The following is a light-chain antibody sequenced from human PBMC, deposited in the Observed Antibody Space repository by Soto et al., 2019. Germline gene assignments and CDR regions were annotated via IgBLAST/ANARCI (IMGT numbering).Light chain of an antibody. CDR3: QQYGSSSYT. J-gene: IGKJ2*01. Sequence: EIVLTQSPGTLSLFPGERATLSCRASQSVSSSYLAWYQQKPGQAPRLLIYGASSRATGIPDRFSGSGSGTDFTLTISRLEPEDFAVYYCQQYGSSSYTFGQGTKXEIK. CDR1: QSVSSSY. CDR2: GAS. V-gene: IGKV3-20*01.